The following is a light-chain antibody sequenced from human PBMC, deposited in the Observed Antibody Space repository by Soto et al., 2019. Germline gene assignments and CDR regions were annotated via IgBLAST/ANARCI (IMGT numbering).Light chain of an antibody. CDR2: GAS. CDR1: QSVSSN. V-gene: IGKV3-11*01. J-gene: IGKJ1*01. Sequence: PATLSMSPGERATLSCGASQSVSSNLAWYQQKPGQAPRLLIYGASTRATGIPARFSGSGSGTDFTLTISSREPEDFAVYYYHHRSNGTCLTFGRGTKVDIK. CDR3: HHRSNGTCLT.